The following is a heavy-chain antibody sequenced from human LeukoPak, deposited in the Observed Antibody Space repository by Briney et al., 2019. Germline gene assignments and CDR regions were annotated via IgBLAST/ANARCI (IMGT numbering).Heavy chain of an antibody. D-gene: IGHD3-3*01. J-gene: IGHJ3*02. CDR2: FSGMGGST. V-gene: IGHV3-23*01. CDR3: AKPLVGAYYDFWSGPPGAFDI. Sequence: PGGSLRLSCAASGFTFSSYAMSWVRQAPGKGVAGAPAFSGMGGSTYCADSVKGRFTISRDNSKNTLYLQMNSLRAEDTAVYYCAKPLVGAYYDFWSGPPGAFDIWGQGTMVTVSS. CDR1: GFTFSSYA.